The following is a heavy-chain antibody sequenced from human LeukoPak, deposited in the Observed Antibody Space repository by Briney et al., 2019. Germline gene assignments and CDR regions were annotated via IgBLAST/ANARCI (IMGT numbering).Heavy chain of an antibody. CDR2: INGDGTST. V-gene: IGHV3-74*01. CDR1: GLSFSTHW. CDR3: AAPALGYCSGGSCSYHFGYYAMDV. Sequence: GRSLRLSCVASGLSFSTHWMHWDRQAPGQGLMWVSRINGDGTSTSYADSVKGRFTISRDNAKNTLFLQMSSLRAEDTAVYFCAAPALGYCSGGSCSYHFGYYAMDVWGQGTMVTVSS. D-gene: IGHD2-15*01. J-gene: IGHJ6*02.